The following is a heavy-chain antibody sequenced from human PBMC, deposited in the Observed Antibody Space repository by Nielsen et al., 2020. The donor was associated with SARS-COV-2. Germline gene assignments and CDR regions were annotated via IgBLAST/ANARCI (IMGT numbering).Heavy chain of an antibody. Sequence: ETLSLTCAVYGGSFSGYYWSWIRQAPGKGLEWVSVISGSGESTYNADSVKGRFTISRDNSKNTLYLQMNSLRAEDTAVYYCARGKDWNREYGMDDWGQGTTVTVSS. CDR1: GGSFSGYY. CDR3: ARGKDWNREYGMDD. D-gene: IGHD1-1*01. V-gene: IGHV3-23*01. CDR2: ISGSGEST. J-gene: IGHJ6*02.